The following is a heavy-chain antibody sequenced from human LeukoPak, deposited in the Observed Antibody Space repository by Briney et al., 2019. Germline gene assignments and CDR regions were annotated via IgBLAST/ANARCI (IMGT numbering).Heavy chain of an antibody. CDR3: ARAGYSYGDAFDY. D-gene: IGHD5-18*01. CDR2: IIPIFGTA. Sequence: ASVKVSCKTSGGTFSTYASDWVRQAPGQGLEWMGGIIPIFGTANYAQKFQGRVTITADESTSIAYMELSSLRPEDTAMYHCARAGYSYGDAFDYWGQGTLVTVS. J-gene: IGHJ4*02. CDR1: GGTFSTYA. V-gene: IGHV1-69*13.